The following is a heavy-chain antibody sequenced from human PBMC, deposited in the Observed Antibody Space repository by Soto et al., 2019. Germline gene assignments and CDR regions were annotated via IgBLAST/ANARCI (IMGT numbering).Heavy chain of an antibody. CDR2: INPSGGST. D-gene: IGHD3-10*01. J-gene: IGHJ3*02. V-gene: IGHV1-46*01. CDR3: ARVWYDGNSGAFDI. Sequence: ASVKVSCKASGYTFTSYYMHWARQAPGQGLEWMGIINPSGGSTSYAQNFQDRVTMTTDPSTSTVNMELRSLRSDDTAVYYCARVWYDGNSGAFDIWGQGTKVTVSS. CDR1: GYTFTSYY.